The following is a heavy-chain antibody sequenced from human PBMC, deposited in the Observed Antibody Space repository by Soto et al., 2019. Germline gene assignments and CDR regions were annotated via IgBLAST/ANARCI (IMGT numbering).Heavy chain of an antibody. D-gene: IGHD3-16*02. CDR1: GFTVSSNY. V-gene: IGHV3-53*01. CDR2: IYSGGST. CDR3: ARDVITFGGVIVQDY. J-gene: IGHJ4*02. Sequence: EVQLVESGGGLIQPGGSLRLSCAASGFTVSSNYMSWVRQAPGKGLEWVSVIYSGGSTYYADSVKGRFTISRDNSKNTLYRQMNSLRAEDTAVYYCARDVITFGGVIVQDYWGQGTLVTVSS.